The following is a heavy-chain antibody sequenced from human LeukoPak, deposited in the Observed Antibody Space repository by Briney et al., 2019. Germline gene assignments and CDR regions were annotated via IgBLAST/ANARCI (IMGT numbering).Heavy chain of an antibody. D-gene: IGHD3-16*02. J-gene: IGHJ4*02. CDR3: ARDHDYVWGSYRYRYYFDY. CDR2: IYTSGST. CDR1: GGSISSYY. Sequence: SETLSLTCTVSGGSISSYYWSWIRQPAGKGLEWIGRIYTSGSTNYNPSLKSRVTMSVDTSKSQFSLKLSSVTAADTAVYYCARDHDYVWGSYRYRYYFDYWGQGTLVTVSS. V-gene: IGHV4-4*07.